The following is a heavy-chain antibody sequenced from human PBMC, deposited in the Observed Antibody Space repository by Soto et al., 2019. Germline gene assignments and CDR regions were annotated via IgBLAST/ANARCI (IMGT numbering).Heavy chain of an antibody. CDR3: ARGRVGVSAYYYGMDV. D-gene: IGHD2-8*01. CDR2: IIPIFGTA. J-gene: IGHJ6*02. V-gene: IGHV1-69*06. Sequence: SVKVTCKASGGTFSSYAISWVRQAPGQGLEWMGGIIPIFGTANYAQKFQGRVTITADKSTSTAYRELSSRRSEDTDVNYCARGRVGVSAYYYGMDVWGQGTTVTVSS. CDR1: GGTFSSYA.